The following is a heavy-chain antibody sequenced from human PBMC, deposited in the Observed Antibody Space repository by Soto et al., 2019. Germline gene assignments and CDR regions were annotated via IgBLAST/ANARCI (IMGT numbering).Heavy chain of an antibody. CDR1: GYSFTSYW. J-gene: IGHJ6*02. V-gene: IGHV5-10-1*01. Sequence: EVQLVQSGAEVKKPGESLRISCKGSGYSFTSYWISWVRQMPGKGLEWMGRIDPSDSYTNYSPSFQGHVTISADKSITTAYLQWSSLKASDTAMYYCARLAMAARRGYYGMDVWGQGTKVTVSS. CDR3: ARLAMAARRGYYGMDV. CDR2: IDPSDSYT. D-gene: IGHD6-19*01.